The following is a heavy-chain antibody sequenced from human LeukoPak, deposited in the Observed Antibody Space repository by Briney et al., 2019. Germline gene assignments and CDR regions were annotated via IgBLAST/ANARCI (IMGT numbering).Heavy chain of an antibody. CDR1: GYNFITYW. Sequence: GESLKISRKGSGYNFITYWIGWVRQMPGKGLEWMGIIYPGNSDTRYSPSFQGQVTFSADKSISTAYLQWSSLKASDTAMYYCARHRVDINSPRGMDVWGQGTTVTVSS. D-gene: IGHD1-1*01. J-gene: IGHJ6*02. CDR3: ARHRVDINSPRGMDV. V-gene: IGHV5-51*01. CDR2: IYPGNSDT.